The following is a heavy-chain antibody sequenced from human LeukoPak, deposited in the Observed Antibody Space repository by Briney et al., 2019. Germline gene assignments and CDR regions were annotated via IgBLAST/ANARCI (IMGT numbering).Heavy chain of an antibody. CDR1: GXSISSSNDY. Sequence: KASETLSLTCTVSGXSISSSNDYWGWIRQPPGKGLESIWCIYYSGSTYYNPSLKSRVTISLDTYKTQFSLKLSSVTAADTAVYYCARQGGEYCGGDCYPHANWFDPWGQGTLVTVSS. V-gene: IGHV4-39*01. CDR2: IYYSGST. D-gene: IGHD2-21*02. CDR3: ARQGGEYCGGDCYPHANWFDP. J-gene: IGHJ5*02.